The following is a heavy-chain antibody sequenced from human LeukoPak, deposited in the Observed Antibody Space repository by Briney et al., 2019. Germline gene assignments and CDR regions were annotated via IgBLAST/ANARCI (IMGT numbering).Heavy chain of an antibody. CDR3: ARSLPSRAFDI. CDR1: GFTVSSNY. CDR2: IYSGGST. V-gene: IGHV3-53*01. J-gene: IGHJ3*02. Sequence: GGSLRLSCAASGFTVSSNYMSWVRQAPGKGLEWVSVIYSGGSTYYADSVKGRFTISRDNSKNTLYLQMSSLRAEDTAVYYCARSLPSRAFDIWGQGTMVTVSS.